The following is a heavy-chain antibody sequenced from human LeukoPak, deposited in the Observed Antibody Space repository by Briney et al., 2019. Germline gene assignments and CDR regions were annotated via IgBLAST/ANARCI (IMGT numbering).Heavy chain of an antibody. CDR3: ARTGYYDISTSYYRD. D-gene: IGHD3-9*01. J-gene: IGHJ4*02. CDR2: IYYSGST. CDR1: GGSISSSRYY. Sequence: SETLCLTCTVSGGSISSSRYYWGWMRQPPGKGLEGNGSIYYSGSTYYTPSLKCRVTLSVDASKNQFSLQLSSVTAADTAVYCCARTGYYDISTSYYRDWGQGTLVSVSS. V-gene: IGHV4-39*07.